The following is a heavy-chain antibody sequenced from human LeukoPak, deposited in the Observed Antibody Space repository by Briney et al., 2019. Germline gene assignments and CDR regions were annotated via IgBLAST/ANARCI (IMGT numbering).Heavy chain of an antibody. J-gene: IGHJ4*02. Sequence: PGRSLRLSCAASGFTFSSYAMHWVRQAPGKGLEWVAVISYDGSNKYYADSVKGRFTISRDNSKNTLYLQMNSLRAEDTAVYYCAKDRAWFGELLPFDYWGQGTLVTVSS. CDR3: AKDRAWFGELLPFDY. CDR2: ISYDGSNK. CDR1: GFTFSSYA. D-gene: IGHD3-10*01. V-gene: IGHV3-30-3*01.